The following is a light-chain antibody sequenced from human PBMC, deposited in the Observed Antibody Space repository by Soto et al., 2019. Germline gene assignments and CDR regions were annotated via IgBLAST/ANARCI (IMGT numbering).Light chain of an antibody. CDR1: QSVSSSY. V-gene: IGKV3-20*01. CDR2: GAS. J-gene: IGKJ3*01. CDR3: QQYGSRFT. Sequence: ELVLTQSPGTLSLSPGERATLSCRASQSVSSSYLAWYQQKPGQAPRLLIYGASSRATGIPDRFSGSGSGTDFTLTISRLEPEDFAVYYCQQYGSRFTFGPGTKVDIK.